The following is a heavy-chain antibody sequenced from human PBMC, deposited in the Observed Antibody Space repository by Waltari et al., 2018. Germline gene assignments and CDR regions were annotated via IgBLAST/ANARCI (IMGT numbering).Heavy chain of an antibody. V-gene: IGHV3-53*01. CDR1: VFTVRSNY. J-gene: IGHJ3*02. D-gene: IGHD4-17*01. CDR3: ASPMTMVVTDAFDI. CDR2: SYSGGST. Sequence: EVQLVVSGGGLIQPGGSLRLSCAATVFTVRSNYMTWFPRAPGKGLEWVSVSYSGGSTYYADSVKGRFTISRDNSKNTLYLQMNSLRAEDTAVYYCASPMTMVVTDAFDIWGQGTMVTVSS.